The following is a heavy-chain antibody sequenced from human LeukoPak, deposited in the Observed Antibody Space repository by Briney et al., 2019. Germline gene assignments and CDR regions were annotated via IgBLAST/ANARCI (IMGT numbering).Heavy chain of an antibody. CDR1: GYTFSTYW. Sequence: GGSLRLSCAASGYTFSTYWMSWVRQAPGKGLEWVANIRQDGSEKYYVDSVKGRFTISRDNAKNSLHLQMNSLRAEDTAVYYCARYRAGTNRRLFDYWGQGTLVTVSS. CDR3: ARYRAGTNRRLFDY. CDR2: IRQDGSEK. J-gene: IGHJ4*02. V-gene: IGHV3-7*01. D-gene: IGHD6-13*01.